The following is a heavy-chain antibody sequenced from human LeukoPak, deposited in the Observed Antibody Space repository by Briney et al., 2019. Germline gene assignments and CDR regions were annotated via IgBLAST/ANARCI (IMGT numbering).Heavy chain of an antibody. Sequence: SVKVSCKASGGTFSNYAISWVRQAPGQGLEWMGGIIPIFGTPNYAQKFQGRVTITADESTSTVYMALSSLRSEDTALFYCARDSEVRRNLWHYWGQGTLVTVSS. J-gene: IGHJ4*02. D-gene: IGHD3-10*01. V-gene: IGHV1-69*13. CDR3: ARDSEVRRNLWHY. CDR1: GGTFSNYA. CDR2: IIPIFGTP.